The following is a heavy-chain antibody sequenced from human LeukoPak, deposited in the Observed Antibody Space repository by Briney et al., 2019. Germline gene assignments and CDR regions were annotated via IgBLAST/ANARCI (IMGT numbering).Heavy chain of an antibody. CDR1: GGSISSYY. J-gene: IGHJ4*02. CDR2: IHYSGST. Sequence: SETLSLTCTVSGGSISSYYWSWIRQPPGKGLEWIGYIHYSGSTNYNPSLKSRVTISVDTSKNQFSLRLSSVTAADTAVYYCARRRDYFDYWGQGTLVTVSP. CDR3: ARRRDYFDY. V-gene: IGHV4-59*08.